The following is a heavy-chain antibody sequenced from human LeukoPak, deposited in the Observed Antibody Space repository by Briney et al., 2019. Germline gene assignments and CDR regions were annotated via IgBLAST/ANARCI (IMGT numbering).Heavy chain of an antibody. CDR2: IIPIFGIA. J-gene: IGHJ6*03. CDR1: GGTFSSYA. CDR3: ARGSSITIFGVVRPYYYYMDV. V-gene: IGHV1-69*13. Sequence: SVKVSCKASGGTFSSYAISWVRQAPGQGLEWMGGIIPIFGIANYAQKFQGRVTITADESTSAAYMELSSLRSEDTAVYYCARGSSITIFGVVRPYYYYMDVWGKGTTVTVSS. D-gene: IGHD3-3*01.